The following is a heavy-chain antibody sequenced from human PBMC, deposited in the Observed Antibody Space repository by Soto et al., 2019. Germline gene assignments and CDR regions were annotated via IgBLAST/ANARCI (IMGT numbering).Heavy chain of an antibody. J-gene: IGHJ6*02. D-gene: IGHD3-3*02. CDR2: IMPVFATP. Sequence: QIQLMQSGAEVKKPGSSVKVSCKASGGTFSTSAISWVRQAPGEGLEWVGGIMPVFATPDYAQKLQGRVTITADEPTTTAYLELTSLTTDDTAVYYCAIDKDRQQLGGNYYYILDVWGQGTAITVSS. V-gene: IGHV1-69*12. CDR3: AIDKDRQQLGGNYYYILDV. CDR1: GGTFSTSA.